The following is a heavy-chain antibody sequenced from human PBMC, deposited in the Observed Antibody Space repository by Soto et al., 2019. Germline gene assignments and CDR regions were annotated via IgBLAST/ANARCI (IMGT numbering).Heavy chain of an antibody. CDR1: GGSISSGGYY. CDR3: ARGRALTDVYYYYYGMDV. CDR2: IYYSGST. V-gene: IGHV4-31*03. Sequence: QVQLQESGPGLVKPSQTLSLTCTVSGGSISSGGYYWSWSRQHPGKGLEWIGYIYYSGSTYYNPSLKSRVTISVDTAKNQFSLKLSSVTAADTAVYYCARGRALTDVYYYYYGMDVWGQGTTVTVSS. J-gene: IGHJ6*02.